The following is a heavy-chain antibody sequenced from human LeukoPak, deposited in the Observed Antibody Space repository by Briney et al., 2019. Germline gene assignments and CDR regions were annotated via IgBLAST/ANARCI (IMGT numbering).Heavy chain of an antibody. CDR2: ISGSGGST. D-gene: IGHD4-17*01. V-gene: IGHV3-23*01. J-gene: IGHJ4*02. CDR1: GFTFSSYA. Sequence: GGSLRLSCAASGFTFSSYAMSWVRQAPGKGLEWVSAISGSGGSTYYADSVKGRFTISRDNSKNTLYLQMNSLRAEDTAVYYCARDWGDGDYGSGYYFDYWGQGTLVTVSS. CDR3: ARDWGDGDYGSGYYFDY.